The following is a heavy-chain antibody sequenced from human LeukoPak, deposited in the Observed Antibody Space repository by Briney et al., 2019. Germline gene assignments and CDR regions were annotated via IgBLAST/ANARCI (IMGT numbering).Heavy chain of an antibody. CDR2: IYYSGST. V-gene: IGHV4-61*05. Sequence: SETLSLTCTVSGGSINYNSYYWGWIRQPPGKGLEWIGYIYYSGSTNYNPSLKSRVTISVDTSKNQFSLKLSSVTAADTAVYYCAGASYDSSGVHWGQGTLVTVSS. CDR3: AGASYDSSGVH. CDR1: GGSINYNSYY. J-gene: IGHJ4*02. D-gene: IGHD3-22*01.